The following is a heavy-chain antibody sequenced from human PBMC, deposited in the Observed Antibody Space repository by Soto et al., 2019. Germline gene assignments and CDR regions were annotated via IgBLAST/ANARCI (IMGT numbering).Heavy chain of an antibody. CDR1: GFTFTNYW. J-gene: IGHJ2*01. D-gene: IGHD1-1*01. CDR2: INIDGTGT. Sequence: EVQLVDSGGGLVQPGGSLRLSCAASGFTFTNYWIHWVRQAPGKGLVWVSRINIDGTGTNYADSVKGRFTISRDNAKNTVYLQMTSLRADGTAGYYCACLTTRADDSDLWGRGTLVTVSS. CDR3: ACLTTRADDSDL. V-gene: IGHV3-74*01.